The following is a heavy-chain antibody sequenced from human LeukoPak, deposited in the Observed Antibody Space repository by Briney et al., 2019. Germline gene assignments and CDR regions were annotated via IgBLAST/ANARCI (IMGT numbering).Heavy chain of an antibody. D-gene: IGHD3-22*01. J-gene: IGHJ4*02. CDR2: IHTDGSST. Sequence: GGSLRLSCAASGFTFSSYWMHWVRQAPGKGLVWVSRIHTDGSSTTYADSVKGRFTISRDNAKNTLYLQMDSLRAEDTAVYYCARVATYYDSSGYNSGYFDYWGQGTLVTVSS. CDR1: GFTFSSYW. CDR3: ARVATYYDSSGYNSGYFDY. V-gene: IGHV3-74*01.